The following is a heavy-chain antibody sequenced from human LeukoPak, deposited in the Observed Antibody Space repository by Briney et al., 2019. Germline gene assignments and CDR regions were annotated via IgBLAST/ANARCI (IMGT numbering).Heavy chain of an antibody. CDR1: GGSLISSSYY. J-gene: IGHJ5*02. Sequence: SETLSLTCTVSGGSLISSSYYWSWIRKPPGKGLEWIGYIHYSGSTNYNPSLKSRVTISVDTSKNQFSLKLSSVTAADTAVYYCARHSIYDSSGRGLFDPWGQGTLVTVSS. D-gene: IGHD3-22*01. V-gene: IGHV4-61*01. CDR2: IHYSGST. CDR3: ARHSIYDSSGRGLFDP.